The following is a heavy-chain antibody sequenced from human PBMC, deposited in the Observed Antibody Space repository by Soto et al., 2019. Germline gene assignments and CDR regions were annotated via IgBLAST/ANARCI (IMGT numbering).Heavy chain of an antibody. CDR1: GGSISSYY. D-gene: IGHD3-10*01. V-gene: IGHV4-59*08. CDR2: IYYSGST. CDR3: ERRYDGTFDY. J-gene: IGHJ4*02. Sequence: PSETLSLTCTVSGGSISSYYWSWIRQPPGKGLEWIGYIYYSGSTNYNPSLKSRVTISVDTSKNQFSLKLSSVTAADTAVYYCERRYDGTFDYWGQGTLVTXS.